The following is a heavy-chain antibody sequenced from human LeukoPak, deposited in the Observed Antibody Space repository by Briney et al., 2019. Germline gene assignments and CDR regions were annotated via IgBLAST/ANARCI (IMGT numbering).Heavy chain of an antibody. CDR3: ARLDYYGSHPRIDY. V-gene: IGHV1-2*02. Sequence: ASVKVSCKASGYTFIGYYIHWVRQAPGQGLEWMGWINSNTGGTNYAQTFQGRVTLTRDTSISTAYMDLSSLRSEDTAVYYCARLDYYGSHPRIDYGGQGTPVTVSS. D-gene: IGHD3-10*01. CDR2: INSNTGGT. J-gene: IGHJ4*02. CDR1: GYTFIGYY.